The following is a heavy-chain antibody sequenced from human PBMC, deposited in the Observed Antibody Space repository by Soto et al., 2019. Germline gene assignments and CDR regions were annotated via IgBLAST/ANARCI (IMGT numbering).Heavy chain of an antibody. V-gene: IGHV4-34*01. D-gene: IGHD2-2*01. CDR1: GGSFSGYY. J-gene: IGHJ5*02. CDR2: INHSGGT. CDR3: ARCSLVVVPAPGFDP. Sequence: SETLSLTCAVYGGSFSGYYWTWIRQSPRKGLEWIGEINHSGGTNYNPSLKSRVTISVDTSKNQFSLKLSSVSAADTALYYCARCSLVVVPAPGFDPWGRGTLVTVSS.